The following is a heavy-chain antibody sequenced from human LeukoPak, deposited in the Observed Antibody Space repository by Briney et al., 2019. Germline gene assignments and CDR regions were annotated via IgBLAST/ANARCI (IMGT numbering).Heavy chain of an antibody. J-gene: IGHJ5*02. CDR3: ARGQRITIFGVVIRRWFDP. D-gene: IGHD3-3*01. V-gene: IGHV4-59*12. CDR1: GGSISSYY. Sequence: PSETLSLTCTVSGGSISSYYWSWIRQPPGKGLEWIGYIYYSGSTNYNPSLKSRVTISVDTSKNQFSLKLSFVTAADTAVYYCARGQRITIFGVVIRRWFDPWGQGTLVTVSS. CDR2: IYYSGST.